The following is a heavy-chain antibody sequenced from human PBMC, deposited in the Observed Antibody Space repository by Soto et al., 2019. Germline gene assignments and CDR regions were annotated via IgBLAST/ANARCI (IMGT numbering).Heavy chain of an antibody. CDR2: IYYSGST. Sequence: PSETLSLTCTVSGGSISSYYWSWIRQPPGKGLEWIGYIYYSGSTNYNPSLESRVTISVDTSKNQFSLKLSSVTAADTAVYYCARHYRGAYYYYYYMAVWGKGTTVTVSS. J-gene: IGHJ6*03. CDR3: ARHYRGAYYYYYYMAV. D-gene: IGHD3-10*01. CDR1: GGSISSYY. V-gene: IGHV4-59*08.